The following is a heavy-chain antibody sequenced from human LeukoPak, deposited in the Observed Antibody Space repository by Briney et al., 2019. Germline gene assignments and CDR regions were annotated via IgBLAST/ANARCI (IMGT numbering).Heavy chain of an antibody. CDR1: GFTFSGYT. Sequence: SGGSLRLSCAASGFTFSGYTLTWIRQAPGKGLEWVSSISSTGSDIYYGDSVKGRFTISRDNAKNTLSLQMNSLRPEDTGVYYCARAPSEIGGYYPEYFRHWGQGTLVTVSS. CDR3: ARAPSEIGGYYPEYFRH. D-gene: IGHD3-3*01. J-gene: IGHJ1*01. CDR2: ISSTGSDI. V-gene: IGHV3-21*01.